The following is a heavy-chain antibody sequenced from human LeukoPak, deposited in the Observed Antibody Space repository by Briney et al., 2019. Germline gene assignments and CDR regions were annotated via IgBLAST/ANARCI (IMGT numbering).Heavy chain of an antibody. D-gene: IGHD4-17*01. CDR3: ARQRAYGDYMEPFDY. Sequence: SETLSLTCAVYGGSFSGYYWSWIRQPPGKGLEWIGYIYYSGSTNYNPSLKSRVTISVDTSKNQFSLKLSSVTAADTAVYYCARQRAYGDYMEPFDYWGQGTLVTVSS. V-gene: IGHV4-59*01. CDR2: IYYSGST. CDR1: GGSFSGYY. J-gene: IGHJ4*02.